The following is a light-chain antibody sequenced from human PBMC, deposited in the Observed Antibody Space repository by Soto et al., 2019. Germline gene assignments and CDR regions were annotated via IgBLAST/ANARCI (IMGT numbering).Light chain of an antibody. V-gene: IGLV2-23*01. Sequence: QSVLTQPPSVSGSPGQSVTISCTRTSSDVGSYNHVSWYQQPPGTAPKLMIYEGSKRPSGVSDRFSGSKSGNTASLTISGLQAEDEADYYCCSYAGSSTYVFGTGTKVTVL. CDR3: CSYAGSSTYV. CDR2: EGS. J-gene: IGLJ1*01. CDR1: SSDVGSYNH.